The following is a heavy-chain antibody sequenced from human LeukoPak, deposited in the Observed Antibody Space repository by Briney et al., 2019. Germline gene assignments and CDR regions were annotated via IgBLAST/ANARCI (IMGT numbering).Heavy chain of an antibody. CDR3: TRSASVDIGGRPDFCYFDL. D-gene: IGHD1-26*01. CDR2: IRSKANYYAT. J-gene: IGHJ2*01. V-gene: IGHV3-73*01. CDR1: GFSFNGYG. Sequence: GGSLKLSCEGSGFSFNGYGLHWVRQASGKGLEWIGRIRSKANYYATAYVESVKGRFIVSRDDSKRSACLQMNDLKTEDTAVYYCTRSASVDIGGRPDFCYFDLWGRGTLVTVSS.